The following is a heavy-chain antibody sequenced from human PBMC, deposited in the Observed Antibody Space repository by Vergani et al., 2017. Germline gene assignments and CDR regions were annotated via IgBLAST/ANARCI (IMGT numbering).Heavy chain of an antibody. Sequence: QVQLVESGGGLVKPGGSLRLSCAASGFSFSDHYMTWIRQAPGKGLEWVSYISNSGNTIEYADSVKGRFSISRDNSKNTLYLQMNSLTAEDTAVYYCAEMGIAAAGRMYYFDYWGQGTLVTVSS. V-gene: IGHV3-11*01. D-gene: IGHD6-13*01. CDR3: AEMGIAAAGRMYYFDY. J-gene: IGHJ4*02. CDR1: GFSFSDHY. CDR2: ISNSGNTI.